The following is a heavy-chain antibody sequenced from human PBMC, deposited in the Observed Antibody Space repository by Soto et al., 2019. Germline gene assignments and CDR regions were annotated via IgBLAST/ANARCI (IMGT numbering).Heavy chain of an antibody. Sequence: SETLSVTCTVAGGSSRDRSDYWGWVRQPPGKGLEWIGSIYYSGSTYYNPSLKSRVTISVDTSKNQFSLKLSSVTDEDTAVYYCARRSGGISSPPGANWTHPGIDVWGQGTTV. D-gene: IGHD2-15*01. CDR2: IYYSGST. CDR3: ARRSGGISSPPGANWTHPGIDV. J-gene: IGHJ6*02. V-gene: IGHV4-39*01. CDR1: GGSSRDRSDY.